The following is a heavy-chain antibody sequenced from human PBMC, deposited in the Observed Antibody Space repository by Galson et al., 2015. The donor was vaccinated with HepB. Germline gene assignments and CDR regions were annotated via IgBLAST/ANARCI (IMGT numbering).Heavy chain of an antibody. CDR1: GHSFTSYW. V-gene: IGHV5-51*01. D-gene: IGHD4-23*01. CDR2: IYPGDSDT. CDR3: ARQKRRYGGNSLMPLDDAFDI. J-gene: IGHJ3*02. Sequence: QSGAEVKKPGESLKISCKGSGHSFTSYWIGWVRQMPGKGLEWMGIIYPGDSDTRYSPSFQGQVTISADKSISTAYLQWSSLKASDTAMYYCARQKRRYGGNSLMPLDDAFDIWGQGTMVTVSS.